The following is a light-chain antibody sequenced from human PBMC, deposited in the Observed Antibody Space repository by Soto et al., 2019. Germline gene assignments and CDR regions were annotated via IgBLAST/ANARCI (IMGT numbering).Light chain of an antibody. CDR2: AAS. CDR3: HQRDSTHVT. Sequence: DIQMTQSPSSLSASVGDRVTITCRASQSITNYLSWYQQKPEKATMVLIYAASSLQSGVPSRFSDSGSGTDFTRTSSRPQAEDFASYYCHQRDSTHVTFDQVIRLDIK. V-gene: IGKV1-39*01. CDR1: QSITNY. J-gene: IGKJ5*01.